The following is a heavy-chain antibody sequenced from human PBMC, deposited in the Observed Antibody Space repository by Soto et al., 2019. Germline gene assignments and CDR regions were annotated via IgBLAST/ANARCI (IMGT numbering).Heavy chain of an antibody. Sequence: SETLSLTCTVSGGSISNDYWSWIRQPPGKGLEWIGFIFYTGSTNYNPSLKSRVTISVDTSKNQFSPKLTSVTAADTAVYYCAKDRGDYYGMDVWGPGTTVTVSS. J-gene: IGHJ6*02. CDR1: GGSISNDY. CDR2: IFYTGST. CDR3: AKDRGDYYGMDV. V-gene: IGHV4-59*01.